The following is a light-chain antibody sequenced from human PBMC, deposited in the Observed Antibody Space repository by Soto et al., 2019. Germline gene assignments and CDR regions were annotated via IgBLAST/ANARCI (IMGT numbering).Light chain of an antibody. V-gene: IGKV3-15*01. J-gene: IGKJ4*01. CDR1: QSISSN. CDR3: QQYNNWPRAT. Sequence: EIVMTQSPATLSVSPGERATLSCRASQSISSNLACYQQKPGQAPRLLMLRTSSRATGFPARFSGSGSGTEFNLTISRLQSEDFGVYYCQQYNNWPRATCGGRTKVEIK. CDR2: RTS.